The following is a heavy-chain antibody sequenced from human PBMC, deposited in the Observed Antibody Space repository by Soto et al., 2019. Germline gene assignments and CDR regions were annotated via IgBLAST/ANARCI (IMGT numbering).Heavy chain of an antibody. V-gene: IGHV3-30*18. CDR1: GFSFSKYG. Sequence: VGSLRLSCGASGFSFSKYGMHWVRQARGEGLEWLSLISYDGSEKWYAESVKGRFTISRDNSKNTLYLQMNSLRGDDTAVYYCAKGYEVSPPVASGWYSNYFYGVDVWGRGTTVTVSS. CDR2: ISYDGSEK. D-gene: IGHD6-19*01. CDR3: AKGYEVSPPVASGWYSNYFYGVDV. J-gene: IGHJ6*02.